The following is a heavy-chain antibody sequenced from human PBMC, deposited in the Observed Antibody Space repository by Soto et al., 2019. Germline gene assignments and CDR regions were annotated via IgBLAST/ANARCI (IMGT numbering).Heavy chain of an antibody. CDR2: INSDGSST. CDR1: GFTFSSYW. V-gene: IGHV3-74*01. Sequence: EVQLVESGGGLVQPGGSLRLSCAASGFTFSSYWMHWVRQPPGKGLVWVSRINSDGSSTSYADSVKGRFTISRDNAKDTLYLQMNSLRAEDTAVYYCARGLVELPYAFDIWGQGTMVTVSS. D-gene: IGHD2-15*01. CDR3: ARGLVELPYAFDI. J-gene: IGHJ3*02.